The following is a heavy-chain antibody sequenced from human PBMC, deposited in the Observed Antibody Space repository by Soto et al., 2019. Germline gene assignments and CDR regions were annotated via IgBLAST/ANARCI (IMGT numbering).Heavy chain of an antibody. CDR2: IWYDGSNK. CDR1: GFTFSSYG. J-gene: IGHJ4*02. V-gene: IGHV3-33*01. D-gene: IGHD3-3*01. Sequence: GGSLRLSCAASGFTFSSYGMHWVRQAPGKGLEWVAVIWYDGSNKYYADSVKGRFTISRDNSKNTLYLQMNSLRAEDTAVYYCARDKSVGYYDFWSGYYEPLDYWGQGTLVTVLL. CDR3: ARDKSVGYYDFWSGYYEPLDY.